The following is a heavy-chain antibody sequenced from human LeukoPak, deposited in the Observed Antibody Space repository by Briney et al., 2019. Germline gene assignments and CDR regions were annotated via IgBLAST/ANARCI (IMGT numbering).Heavy chain of an antibody. CDR3: ASRYRCGWDDFDY. J-gene: IGHJ4*02. V-gene: IGHV4-39*01. D-gene: IGHD6-19*01. CDR1: GGSISSSSYY. CDR2: IYYSGST. Sequence: SETLSLTCTVSGGSISSSSYYWGWIRQPPGKGLEWIGSIYYSGSTYYNPSLTSGVTISVDTSKNQSSLMLSSVAAADTAVYYCASRYRCGWDDFDYWGQGTLVTVSS.